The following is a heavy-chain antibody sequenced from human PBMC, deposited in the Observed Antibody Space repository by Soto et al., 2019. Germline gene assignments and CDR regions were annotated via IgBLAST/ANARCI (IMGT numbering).Heavy chain of an antibody. CDR3: AKMDYDSSGYYWRYYYYGMDV. D-gene: IGHD3-22*01. CDR2: ISYAGSNK. J-gene: IGHJ6*02. Sequence: QVQLVESGGGVVQPGRSLRLSCAASGFTFSSYGMHWVRQAPGKGLEWVAVISYAGSNKYYADSVKGRFTISRDNSKNTLYLQMNSLRAEDTAVYYCAKMDYDSSGYYWRYYYYGMDVWGQGTTVTVSS. CDR1: GFTFSSYG. V-gene: IGHV3-30*18.